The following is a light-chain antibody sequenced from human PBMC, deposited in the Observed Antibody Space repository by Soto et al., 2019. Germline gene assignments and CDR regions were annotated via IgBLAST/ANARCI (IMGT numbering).Light chain of an antibody. CDR1: SSDVGGYNY. Sequence: QSALTQPASVSGSPGQSITSSCTGTSSDVGGYNYVSWYQQHPGKAPKLMIYDVSNRPSGVSNRFSGSKSGNTASLTISGLQAEDEADYYCSSYTSSRLVVFGGGTKLTVL. J-gene: IGLJ2*01. CDR2: DVS. V-gene: IGLV2-14*01. CDR3: SSYTSSRLVV.